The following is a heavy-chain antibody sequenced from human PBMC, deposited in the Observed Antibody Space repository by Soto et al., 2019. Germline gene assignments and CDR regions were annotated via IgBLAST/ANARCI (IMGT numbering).Heavy chain of an antibody. CDR2: ITSDSNVK. J-gene: IGHJ4*02. V-gene: IGHV3-48*04. CDR1: GFNFRTSH. CDR3: ASDAWGATAFL. Sequence: QLVESGGGLVQPGGSLRLSCEASGFNFRTSHMNWVRQTPGKGLEWLSYITSDSNVKQYADSVKGRFTSSRDNDKEKLSLQMNSRNAPDTGTYYFASDAWGATAFLGGLGAGVTVSS. D-gene: IGHD2-21*02.